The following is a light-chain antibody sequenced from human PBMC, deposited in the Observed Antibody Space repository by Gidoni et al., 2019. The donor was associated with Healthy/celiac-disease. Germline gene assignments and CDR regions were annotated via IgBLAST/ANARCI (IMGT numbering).Light chain of an antibody. CDR1: QDINNY. V-gene: IGKV1-33*01. J-gene: IGKJ3*01. CDR3: QQYDKLVT. Sequence: DIQMTQSPSSLSASVGDRVTITCQASQDINNYLNWYQQKPGKAPKLLIYDASHLETGVPSRFSGSGSGTDFTFTLRSLQPEDFATFYCQQYDKLVTFGPGTKVDIK. CDR2: DAS.